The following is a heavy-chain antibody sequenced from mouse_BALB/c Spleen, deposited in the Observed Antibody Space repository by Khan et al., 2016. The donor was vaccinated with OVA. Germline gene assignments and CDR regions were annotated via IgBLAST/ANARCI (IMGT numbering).Heavy chain of an antibody. V-gene: IGHV5-9*03. CDR2: ISSGGDHT. CDR1: GFTFSSYT. J-gene: IGHJ3*01. Sequence: EVELVESGGGLVKPGGSLKLPCAASGFTFSSYTMSWVRQTPEKRLEWVATISSGGDHTYYPDSVKGRFTISRDTAKNNLYLQMSSLRSEDTALYYCARANYGTVAYWGQGTLVTVSA. D-gene: IGHD2-1*01. CDR3: ARANYGTVAY.